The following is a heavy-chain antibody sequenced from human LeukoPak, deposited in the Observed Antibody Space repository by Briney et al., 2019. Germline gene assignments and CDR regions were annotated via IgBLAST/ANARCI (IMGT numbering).Heavy chain of an antibody. D-gene: IGHD3-16*01. Sequence: GASVMVSCKASGYTFTSYDINWVRQATGQGLEWMGWMNPNSGNTGYAQKFQGRVTMTRNTSISTAYMELSSLRSEDTAVYYCARDIRGTDAFDIWGQGTMVTVSS. V-gene: IGHV1-8*01. CDR3: ARDIRGTDAFDI. CDR2: MNPNSGNT. J-gene: IGHJ3*02. CDR1: GYTFTSYD.